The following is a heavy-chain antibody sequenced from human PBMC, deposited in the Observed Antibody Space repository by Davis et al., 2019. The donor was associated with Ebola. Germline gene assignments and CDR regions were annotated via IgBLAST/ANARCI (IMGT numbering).Heavy chain of an antibody. D-gene: IGHD3-16*01. V-gene: IGHV3-53*05. J-gene: IGHJ4*02. Sequence: PGGSLRLSCAASGFTVSSNYMSWVRQAPGKGLEWVSVIYSGGSTYYADSVKGRFTISRDNSRNTLYLQMNSLRAEDTAVYYCAKEAAYSYYFDYWGQGTLVTVSS. CDR2: IYSGGST. CDR1: GFTVSSNY. CDR3: AKEAAYSYYFDY.